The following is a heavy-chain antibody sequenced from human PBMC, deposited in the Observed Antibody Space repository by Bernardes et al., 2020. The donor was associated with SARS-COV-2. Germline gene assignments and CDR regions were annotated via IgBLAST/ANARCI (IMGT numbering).Heavy chain of an antibody. J-gene: IGHJ6*02. Sequence: SETLSLTCTVYSRSSSSGNYYWSWIRQPPGKGLEWIGYIFNSGSTYYNPSLKSRVSMSLDMSKNQFSLKLSSVNAADTAVYYCVRETPRGNYYYGIDVWGQGTTVTVSS. D-gene: IGHD2-15*01. CDR3: VRETPRGNYYYGIDV. CDR2: IFNSGST. V-gene: IGHV4-30-4*01. CDR1: SRSSSSGNYY.